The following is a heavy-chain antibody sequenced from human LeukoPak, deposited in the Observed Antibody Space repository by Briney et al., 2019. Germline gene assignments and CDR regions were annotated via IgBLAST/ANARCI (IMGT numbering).Heavy chain of an antibody. J-gene: IGHJ4*02. CDR3: ARESGGVDY. V-gene: IGHV4-59*01. CDR2: IYYSGST. D-gene: IGHD1-1*01. Sequence: ASETLSLTCTVSGGSISSYYWSWIRQPPGKGLEWIGYIYYSGSTNYNPSLKSRVTISVDTSKNQFSLKLSSVIAADTAVYYCARESGGVDYWGQGTLVTVSS. CDR1: GGSISSYY.